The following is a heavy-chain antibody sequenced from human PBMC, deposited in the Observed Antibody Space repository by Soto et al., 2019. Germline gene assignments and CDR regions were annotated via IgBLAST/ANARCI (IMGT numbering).Heavy chain of an antibody. CDR1: GFTFSNYA. Sequence: EVKLLDSGGGLVQPGGSLRLSCAASGFTFSNYAMSWVRQAPGKGLEWVSHITAGGTTYYADSVKGRFTISRDSSRHPLYLQMNSLRAEDTALYYCAKCIQMYWKYDAFHIWGQGTMVTVSS. CDR3: AKCIQMYWKYDAFHI. D-gene: IGHD1-7*01. CDR2: ITAGGTT. J-gene: IGHJ3*02. V-gene: IGHV3-23*01.